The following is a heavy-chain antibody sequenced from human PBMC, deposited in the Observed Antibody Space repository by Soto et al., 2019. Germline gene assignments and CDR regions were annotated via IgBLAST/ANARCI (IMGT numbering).Heavy chain of an antibody. Sequence: PGESLKISCKGSGYSFNTYWIGWVRQMPGKGLEWMGIVYPGDSDTRYSPSFQGQVTISADKSISTAYLQWSSLKASDTAMYYCARRSYCSSTSCYVEYWGQGTLVTVSS. CDR3: ARRSYCSSTSCYVEY. J-gene: IGHJ4*02. CDR1: GYSFNTYW. D-gene: IGHD2-2*01. CDR2: VYPGDSDT. V-gene: IGHV5-51*01.